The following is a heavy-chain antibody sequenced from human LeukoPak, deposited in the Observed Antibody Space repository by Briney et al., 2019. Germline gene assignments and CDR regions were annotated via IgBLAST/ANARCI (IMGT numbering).Heavy chain of an antibody. CDR2: IRYDGTNK. CDR1: GFTFSSYW. D-gene: IGHD3-3*01. Sequence: GGSLRLSCAASGFTFSSYWMSWVRQAPGKGLEWVAFIRYDGTNKYYADSVKGRFTISRDNSKNTLYLQMNSLRAEDTAVYYCAKDRLAFGVVTNSRFDYWGQGTLVTVSS. CDR3: AKDRLAFGVVTNSRFDY. V-gene: IGHV3-30*02. J-gene: IGHJ4*02.